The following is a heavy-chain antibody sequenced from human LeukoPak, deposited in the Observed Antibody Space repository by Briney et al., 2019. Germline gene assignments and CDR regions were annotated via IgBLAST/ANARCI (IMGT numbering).Heavy chain of an antibody. CDR3: ARGRKEYGDSYVDY. V-gene: IGHV4-39*07. CDR2: IYYSGST. D-gene: IGHD4-17*01. Sequence: SETLSLTCTGSGGSISSSRYYWGWIRQPPGKGLEWIGSIYYSGSTNYNPSLKSRVTISVDKSKNQFSLKLSSVTAADTAVYYCARGRKEYGDSYVDYWGQGTLVTVSS. J-gene: IGHJ4*02. CDR1: GGSISSSRYY.